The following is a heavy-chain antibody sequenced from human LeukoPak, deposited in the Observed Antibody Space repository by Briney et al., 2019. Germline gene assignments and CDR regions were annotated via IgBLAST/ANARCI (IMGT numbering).Heavy chain of an antibody. CDR3: ARGTYGSGWYVAFDY. V-gene: IGHV4-39*01. CDR2: IYYTGST. Sequence: SETLSLTCTVSGGSISSSSCHRGWIRQPPGKGLEWIGSIYYTGSTHYNPSLQSRVTISVDTSKNQFSLKLSSVTAADTAVYFCARGTYGSGWYVAFDYWGQGALVTVSS. CDR1: GGSISSSSCH. J-gene: IGHJ4*02. D-gene: IGHD6-19*01.